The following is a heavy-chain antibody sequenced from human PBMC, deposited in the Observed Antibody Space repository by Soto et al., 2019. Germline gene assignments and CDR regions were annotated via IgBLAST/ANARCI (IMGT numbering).Heavy chain of an antibody. Sequence: QITLKESGPTLVKPTQTLTLTCTFSGFSLSTSGVGVGWIRQPPGKALEWLALVYWDDDKRYSPSLKSRLTITKDTSKNQVVLTMTNMDPVDTATYYCALRIAAAGGYNWFDPWGQGTLVTVSS. CDR3: ALRIAAAGGYNWFDP. J-gene: IGHJ5*02. V-gene: IGHV2-5*02. CDR1: GFSLSTSGVG. D-gene: IGHD6-13*01. CDR2: VYWDDDK.